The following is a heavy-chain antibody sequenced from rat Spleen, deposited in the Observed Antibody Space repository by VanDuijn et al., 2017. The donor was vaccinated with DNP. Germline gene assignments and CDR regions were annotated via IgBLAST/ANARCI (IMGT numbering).Heavy chain of an antibody. J-gene: IGHJ3*01. D-gene: IGHD1-2*01. V-gene: IGHV2-63*01. Sequence: QVQLKESGPGLVQPSETLSLTCTVSGFSLTTYSVSWVRQPSGKGPEWMGKMWYDGDTAYNSALKSRLSISRDTSKSQVFLKMNSLQTDDTGPYDCTSDSLNSSSFVYWGQGSLVTVSS. CDR3: TSDSLNSSSFVY. CDR1: GFSLTTYS. CDR2: MWYDGDT.